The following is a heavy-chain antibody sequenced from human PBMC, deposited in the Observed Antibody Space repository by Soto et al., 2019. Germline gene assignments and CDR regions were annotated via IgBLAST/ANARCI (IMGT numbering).Heavy chain of an antibody. Sequence: ASVKVSCKASGYTFTSYFLHWVRQAPGQGLEWMGIINPNGGSTNYAQKFQGRVTVTRDTSTSTTYLELRDLRFEDTAMYYCARSYCSGGSCYDAFDIWGQGTMVTVSS. D-gene: IGHD2-15*01. CDR1: GYTFTSYF. V-gene: IGHV1-46*01. CDR3: ARSYCSGGSCYDAFDI. CDR2: INPNGGST. J-gene: IGHJ3*02.